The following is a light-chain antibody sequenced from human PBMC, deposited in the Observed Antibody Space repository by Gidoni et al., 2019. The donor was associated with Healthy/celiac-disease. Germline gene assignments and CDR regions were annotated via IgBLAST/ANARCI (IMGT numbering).Light chain of an antibody. J-gene: IGKJ4*01. CDR2: KVS. CDR3: IQGTRWPT. Sequence: DVVMTQSPLSLPVTLGQPASISCRSSQSLVYSDGNTYLNWFQQRLGHSPRRLIYKVSNRDSGVPDRVSGSGSGTDFTLKISRVEAEDVGVYYCIQGTRWPTFGGGTKLEIK. V-gene: IGKV2-30*01. CDR1: QSLVYSDGNTY.